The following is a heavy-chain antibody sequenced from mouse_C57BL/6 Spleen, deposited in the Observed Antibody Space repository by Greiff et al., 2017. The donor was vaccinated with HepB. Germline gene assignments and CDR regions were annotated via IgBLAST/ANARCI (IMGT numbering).Heavy chain of an antibody. J-gene: IGHJ1*03. CDR3: ARGRSYWYFDV. CDR2: ISNLAYSI. Sequence: EVKLQESGGGLVQPGGSLKLSCAASGFTFSDYGMAWVRQAPRKGPEWVAFISNLAYSIYYADTVTGRFTISRENAKNTLYLEMSSLRSEDTAMYYCARGRSYWYFDVWGTGTTVTVSS. CDR1: GFTFSDYG. V-gene: IGHV5-15*01.